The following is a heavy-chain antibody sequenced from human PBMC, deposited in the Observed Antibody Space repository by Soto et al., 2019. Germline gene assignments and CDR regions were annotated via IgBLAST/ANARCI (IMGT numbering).Heavy chain of an antibody. CDR2: ISYDGSNK. D-gene: IGHD2-15*01. CDR3: AKDRTRPGPTEGIGGYPTSFDHY. CDR1: GFTFSSYG. Sequence: PGGSLRLSCAASGFTFSSYGMHWVRQAPGKGLEWVAVISYDGSNKYYADSVKGRFTISRDNSKNTLYLQMNSLRAEDTAVYYCAKDRTRPGPTEGIGGYPTSFDHYWGQGTLVTVSS. V-gene: IGHV3-30*18. J-gene: IGHJ4*02.